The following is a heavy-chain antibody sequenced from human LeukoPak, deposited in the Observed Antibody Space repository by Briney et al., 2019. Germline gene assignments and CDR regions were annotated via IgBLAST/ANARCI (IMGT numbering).Heavy chain of an antibody. CDR3: ARVIDDFWSGPYYYMDV. D-gene: IGHD3-3*01. CDR2: INPNSGGT. Sequence: ASVKVSCKASGYTFTGYYMHWVRQAPGQGLEWMGWINPNSGGTNYAQKFQGRVTMTRDTSISTAYMELSRLRSDDTAVYYCARVIDDFWSGPYYYMDVWGKGTTVTVSS. V-gene: IGHV1-2*02. CDR1: GYTFTGYY. J-gene: IGHJ6*03.